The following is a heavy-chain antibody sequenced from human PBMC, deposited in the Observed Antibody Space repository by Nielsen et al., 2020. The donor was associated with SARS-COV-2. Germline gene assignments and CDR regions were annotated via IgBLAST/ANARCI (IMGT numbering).Heavy chain of an antibody. J-gene: IGHJ4*02. Sequence: GESLKISCAASGFSFSTYWMHWVRQAPGKGLVWVSRINQDGSTTNYGDSVQGRFTISRANARNTLYLQLNGLRAEDTGVYYCASRQDGYNYDTHWGQGTRVTVSS. V-gene: IGHV3-74*01. CDR2: INQDGSTT. D-gene: IGHD5-24*01. CDR1: GFSFSTYW. CDR3: ASRQDGYNYDTH.